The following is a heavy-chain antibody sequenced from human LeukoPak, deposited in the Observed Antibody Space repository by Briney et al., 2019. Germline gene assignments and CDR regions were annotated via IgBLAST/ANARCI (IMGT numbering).Heavy chain of an antibody. CDR3: AKGSTCSGSLVDY. D-gene: IGHD1-26*01. V-gene: IGHV3-23*01. Sequence: GGSLRLSCAASGFTFINYAVTWVRQAPGKGLEWVSVISGSGGSTYYADSVKGRFTISRDNSKNTLYLQMNSLRAEDTAVYYCAKGSTCSGSLVDYWGQGTLVTVSS. CDR2: ISGSGGST. CDR1: GFTFINYA. J-gene: IGHJ4*02.